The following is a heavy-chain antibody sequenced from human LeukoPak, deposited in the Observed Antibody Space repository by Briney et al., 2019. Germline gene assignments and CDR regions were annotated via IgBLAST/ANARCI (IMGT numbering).Heavy chain of an antibody. Sequence: GASVKVSCRASGYTFTDNYMHWVRQAPGQGLEWMGWINPNSGGTNYAQKFQGRVTMTRDTSISTAYMELSRLRSDDTAVYYCARVYCGGDCYWIFDYWGQGTLVTVSS. CDR3: ARVYCGGDCYWIFDY. CDR1: GYTFTDNY. J-gene: IGHJ4*02. CDR2: INPNSGGT. D-gene: IGHD2-21*02. V-gene: IGHV1-2*02.